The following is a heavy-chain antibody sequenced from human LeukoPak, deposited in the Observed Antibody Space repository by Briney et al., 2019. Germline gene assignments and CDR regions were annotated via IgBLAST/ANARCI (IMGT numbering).Heavy chain of an antibody. CDR1: GFTFSSYW. Sequence: PGGSLRLSCAASGFTFSSYWMHWVRQAPGKGLVWVSRIDSDGSSTTYADSVKGRFTISRDNAKNTLYLQMNSLRAEDTALYYCIRGFHSSGVVGMDVWGQGTTVTVSS. V-gene: IGHV3-74*01. D-gene: IGHD3-22*01. J-gene: IGHJ6*02. CDR2: IDSDGSST. CDR3: IRGFHSSGVVGMDV.